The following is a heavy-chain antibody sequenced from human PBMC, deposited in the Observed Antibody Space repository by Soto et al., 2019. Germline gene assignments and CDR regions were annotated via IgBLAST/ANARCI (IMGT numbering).Heavy chain of an antibody. Sequence: GDSLRLSCSASGFTFSSYVMHWVRQAPGKGLEFVSAISSDGGRTYYADSVKGRFTVSRDNSKNTLYFQMSSLRTEDTAVYYCVKDGDYYDSSGDYYEGYFDSWGQGT. J-gene: IGHJ4*02. D-gene: IGHD3-22*01. V-gene: IGHV3-64D*06. CDR2: ISSDGGRT. CDR3: VKDGDYYDSSGDYYEGYFDS. CDR1: GFTFSSYV.